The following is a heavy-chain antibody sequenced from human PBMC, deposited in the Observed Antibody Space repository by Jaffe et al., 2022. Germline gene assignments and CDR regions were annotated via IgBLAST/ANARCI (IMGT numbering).Heavy chain of an antibody. CDR1: GFSLSTSGVG. V-gene: IGHV2-5*02. CDR3: AHTYGGVRGVIVLGGYYMDV. Sequence: QITLKESGPTLVKPTQTLTLTCTFSGFSLSTSGVGVGWIRQPPGKALEWLALIYWDDDKRYSPSLKSRLTITKDTSKNQVVLTMTNMDPVDTATYYCAHTYGGVRGVIVLGGYYMDVWGKGTTVTVSS. D-gene: IGHD3-10*01. J-gene: IGHJ6*03. CDR2: IYWDDDK.